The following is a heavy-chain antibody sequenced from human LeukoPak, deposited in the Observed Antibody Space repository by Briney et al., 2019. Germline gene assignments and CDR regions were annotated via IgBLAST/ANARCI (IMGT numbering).Heavy chain of an antibody. CDR2: IYTSGST. CDR3: ARELEPLRDYYMDV. D-gene: IGHD1-1*01. V-gene: IGHV4-61*02. Sequence: SQTLSLTCTVSGGSISSGSYYWSWIRQPAGKGLEWIGRIYTSGSTNYNPSLKSRVTISVDTSKNQFSLKLSSVTAADTAVYYCARELEPLRDYYMDVWGKGTTVTVSS. CDR1: GGSISSGSYY. J-gene: IGHJ6*03.